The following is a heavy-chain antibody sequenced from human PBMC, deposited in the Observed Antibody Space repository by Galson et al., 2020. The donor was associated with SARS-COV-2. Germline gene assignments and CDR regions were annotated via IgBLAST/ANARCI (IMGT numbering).Heavy chain of an antibody. V-gene: IGHV1-8*01. D-gene: IGHD4-17*01. CDR3: ASSYDDFATCFDP. CDR2: MNPNSGNT. J-gene: IGHJ5*02. CDR1: GYTFTNYK. Sequence: ASVKVSCKASGYTFTNYKINWVRQAPGQGLEWMGWMNPNSGNTGYAQKFQGRVTMTRTTSISTAYMELNSLTSEDTAVYYCASSYDDFATCFDPRRQGIRLTVPS.